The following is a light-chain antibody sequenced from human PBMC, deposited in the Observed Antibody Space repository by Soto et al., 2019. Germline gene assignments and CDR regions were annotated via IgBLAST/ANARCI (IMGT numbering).Light chain of an antibody. CDR2: DAS. J-gene: IGKJ1*01. CDR3: KQYSSYWK. CDR1: QIIDHW. Sequence: QMTQSPWALSAPAFDSVTITCRASQIIDHWLAWYQQRPGKAPNLLIYDASTLESGVPSRFSGSRSGTEFTLTISSLQPDDFATYYCKQYSSYWKCGQGTTGDIK. V-gene: IGKV1-5*01.